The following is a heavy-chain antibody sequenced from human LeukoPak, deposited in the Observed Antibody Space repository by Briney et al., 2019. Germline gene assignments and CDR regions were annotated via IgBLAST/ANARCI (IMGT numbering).Heavy chain of an antibody. V-gene: IGHV3-30*04. J-gene: IGHJ4*02. Sequence: PGGSLRLSCTASGFTFGDYAMNWVRQAPGKGLEWVAVISYDGSNKYYADSVKGRFTISRDNSKNTLYLQMNSLRAEDTAVYYCAKAEYYDILTGHDYWGQGTLVTVSS. CDR2: ISYDGSNK. CDR3: AKAEYYDILTGHDY. CDR1: GFTFGDYA. D-gene: IGHD3-9*01.